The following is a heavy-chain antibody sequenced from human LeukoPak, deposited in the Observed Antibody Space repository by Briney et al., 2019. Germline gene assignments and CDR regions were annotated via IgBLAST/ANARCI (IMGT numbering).Heavy chain of an antibody. J-gene: IGHJ4*02. CDR3: VRHSRVVAFDY. CDR2: IYYTGNT. V-gene: IGHV4-61*05. Sequence: PSETLSLTCTVSGDSISNNNHYSSWIRQPPGKGLEWIGYIYYTGNTNYNPSLKSRVTISEDTSKNQVSLELSSVTAADTAVYYCVRHSRVVAFDYWGQGNLVTVSS. D-gene: IGHD2-15*01. CDR1: GDSISNNNHY.